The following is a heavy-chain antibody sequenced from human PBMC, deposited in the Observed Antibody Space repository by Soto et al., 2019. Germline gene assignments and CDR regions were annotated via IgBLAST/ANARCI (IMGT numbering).Heavy chain of an antibody. CDR3: ARLLTEGATFREDAFDI. Sequence: QVELMQSGGEVKRPGASVKVSCKSSRYTFTSHGISWVRQAPGQGLEWMGWISTFNGKTDSAQKFQGRITMTADTRTNTAYMELRNLRSDDMAVYYCARLLTEGATFREDAFDIWGQGTKVTVSS. CDR1: RYTFTSHG. V-gene: IGHV1-18*03. D-gene: IGHD1-26*01. CDR2: ISTFNGKT. J-gene: IGHJ3*02.